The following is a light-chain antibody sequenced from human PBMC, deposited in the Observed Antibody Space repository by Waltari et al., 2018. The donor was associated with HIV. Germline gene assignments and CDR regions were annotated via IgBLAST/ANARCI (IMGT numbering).Light chain of an antibody. CDR3: QHYHNWPPWT. V-gene: IGKV3-15*01. CDR1: QSVSGN. CDR2: GAS. J-gene: IGKJ1*01. Sequence: EIALTQSPATLSVSPGDRATLSCRASQSVSGNLAWYQQKPGQAPRLLIYGASTRATGVPARFSGSGSGTEFTLTISNLQSEDFALYYCQHYHNWPPWTFGQGTKVEIK.